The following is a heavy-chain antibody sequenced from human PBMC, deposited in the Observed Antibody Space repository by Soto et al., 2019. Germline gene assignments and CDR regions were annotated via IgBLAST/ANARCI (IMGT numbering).Heavy chain of an antibody. D-gene: IGHD2-8*01. Sequence: GGSLRLSCAASGFTFGASALQWVRQASGKGLEWLGRIGSRGESYATTYDVSVKGRFTISRDDSKKTAYLQMNSLESEDTAVYNGATEMDTYYLCQETVLTVSS. J-gene: IGHJ4*02. CDR3: ATEMDTYY. V-gene: IGHV3-73*01. CDR2: IGSRGESYAT. CDR1: GFTFGASA.